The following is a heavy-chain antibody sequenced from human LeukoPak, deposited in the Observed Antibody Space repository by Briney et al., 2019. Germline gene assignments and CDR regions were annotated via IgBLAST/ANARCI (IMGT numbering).Heavy chain of an antibody. V-gene: IGHV4-59*01. CDR3: ARVIGLAYFDY. CDR2: IYYSGST. CDR1: GGSISSYY. Sequence: SETLSLTCTVSGGSISSYYWSWIRQPPGKGLEWIGYIYYSGSTNYNPSLKSRVTISVDTSKNQFSLKVSSVTAADTAVYYCARVIGLAYFDYWGQGTLATVSS. J-gene: IGHJ4*02. D-gene: IGHD3-16*02.